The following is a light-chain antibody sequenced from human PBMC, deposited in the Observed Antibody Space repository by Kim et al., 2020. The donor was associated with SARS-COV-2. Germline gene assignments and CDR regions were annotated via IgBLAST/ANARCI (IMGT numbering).Light chain of an antibody. V-gene: IGLV4-69*01. CDR3: QTWGTGIRV. J-gene: IGLJ2*01. CDR1: SGPSSYA. CDR2: VNSDGSH. Sequence: SVKLSCTLSSGPSSYAIAWHQQQPEKGPRFLMKVNSDGSHINGDGIPDRFSGSSSGAERYLTISSLQSEDEADYYCQTWGTGIRVFGGGTQLTVL.